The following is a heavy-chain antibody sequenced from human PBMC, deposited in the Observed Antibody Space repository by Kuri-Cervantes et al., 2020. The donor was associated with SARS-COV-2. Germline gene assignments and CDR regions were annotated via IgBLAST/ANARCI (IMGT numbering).Heavy chain of an antibody. D-gene: IGHD1-26*01. CDR1: GFTFSSYG. CDR2: ISYDGSNK. Sequence: GESLKISCAASGFTFSSYGMHWVRQAPGKGLEWVAVISYDGSNKYYADSVKGRFTISRDNSKNTLYLQMNSLRAEGTAVYYCAKAPLLASSGSYCDYWGQGTLVTVSS. J-gene: IGHJ4*02. V-gene: IGHV3-30*18. CDR3: AKAPLLASSGSYCDY.